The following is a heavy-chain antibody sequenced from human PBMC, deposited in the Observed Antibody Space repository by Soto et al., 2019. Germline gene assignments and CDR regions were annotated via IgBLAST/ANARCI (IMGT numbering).Heavy chain of an antibody. Sequence: GGSLRLSCAASGYDFRSYWMSWVRQAPGKGLEWVAHIKEDGSEKYYVDSVKGRFTISRDIAKSSLYLQMNSPRAEDTAVYYCTTLYYFAFNYWGQGALVTVSS. V-gene: IGHV3-7*01. CDR1: GYDFRSYW. J-gene: IGHJ4*02. D-gene: IGHD2-2*02. CDR3: TTLYYFAFNY. CDR2: IKEDGSEK.